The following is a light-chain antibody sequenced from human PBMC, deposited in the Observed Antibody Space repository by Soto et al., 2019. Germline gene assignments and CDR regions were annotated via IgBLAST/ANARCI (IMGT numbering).Light chain of an antibody. CDR3: AAWDDSLNGRVV. CDR2: SNN. Sequence: QSVLPQPPSASGTPGQRVTISCSGSSSNIGSNIVNWYQQLPGTAPKLLIYSNNQRPSGVPDRFSGSKSGTSASLAISGLQSEDEADYYCAAWDDSLNGRVVFGGGTKLTVL. V-gene: IGLV1-44*01. J-gene: IGLJ2*01. CDR1: SSNIGSNI.